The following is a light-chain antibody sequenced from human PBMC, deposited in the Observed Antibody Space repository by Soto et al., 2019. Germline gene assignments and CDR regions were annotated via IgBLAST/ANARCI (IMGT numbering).Light chain of an antibody. CDR3: AAWDDTLTGPEVV. J-gene: IGLJ2*01. CDR2: SNN. V-gene: IGLV1-44*01. Sequence: QSVLTQPPSASGTPGQRVTISCSGSSSNIGSNNVNWYQQLQGTAPKLLIYSNNQRPSGVPDRLSGSESGTSASLAISGLQSEDEADYYCAAWDDTLTGPEVVFGGGTKLTVL. CDR1: SSNIGSNN.